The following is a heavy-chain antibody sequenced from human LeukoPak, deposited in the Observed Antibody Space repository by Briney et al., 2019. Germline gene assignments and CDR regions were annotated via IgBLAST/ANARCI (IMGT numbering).Heavy chain of an antibody. Sequence: SETLSLTCTVSGGSISSGDYYWSWIRQPPGKGLEWIGYIYHSGSTYYNPSLKSRVTISVDTSKNQFSLKLGSVTAADTAVYYCAREDFGEYSFDYWGQGTLVTVSS. V-gene: IGHV4-30-4*01. D-gene: IGHD4-17*01. CDR1: GGSISSGDYY. CDR3: AREDFGEYSFDY. J-gene: IGHJ4*02. CDR2: IYHSGST.